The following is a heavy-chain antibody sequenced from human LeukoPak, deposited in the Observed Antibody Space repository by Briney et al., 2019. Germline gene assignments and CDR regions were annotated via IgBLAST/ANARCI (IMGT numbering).Heavy chain of an antibody. CDR3: ARGPRYISGRYAESFSIDY. CDR1: GYSFNGYY. CDR2: INPDTGGT. J-gene: IGHJ4*02. D-gene: IGHD6-19*01. Sequence: ASVKVSCKASGYSFNGYYSHWLRQAPGQAFEWMGWINPDTGGTNYVHKFQGRVTMARDTSISAAYMELSSLRSGDTAIYYCARGPRYISGRYAESFSIDYWGQGTLVTVSS. V-gene: IGHV1-2*02.